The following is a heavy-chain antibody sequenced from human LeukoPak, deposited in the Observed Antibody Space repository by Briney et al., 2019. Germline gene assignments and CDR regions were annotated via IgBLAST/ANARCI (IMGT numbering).Heavy chain of an antibody. Sequence: MSSETLSLTCTVSGGSISSYYWSWIRQPPGKGLEWIGYIYYSGSTNYNPSLKSRVTISVDASKNQFSLKLSSVTAADTAVYYCARGGFYYDILTGYSEYYFDYWGQGTLVTVSS. CDR1: GGSISSYY. D-gene: IGHD3-9*01. CDR3: ARGGFYYDILTGYSEYYFDY. CDR2: IYYSGST. V-gene: IGHV4-59*01. J-gene: IGHJ4*02.